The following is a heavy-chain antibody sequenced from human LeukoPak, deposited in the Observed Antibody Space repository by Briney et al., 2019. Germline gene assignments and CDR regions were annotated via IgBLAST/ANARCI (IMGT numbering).Heavy chain of an antibody. CDR1: GFTFSSHG. D-gene: IGHD3-10*01. V-gene: IGHV3-23*01. J-gene: IGHJ4*02. CDR3: VRDRLNYASGYFDY. Sequence: PGGSLRLSCAASGFTFSSHGMSWVRQAPAQGLERVSGISGSGENTYNADSVKGRFTISRDNSRRTLYLQMNNLRVEDTAVYYCVRDRLNYASGYFDYWGQGTLVTVSS. CDR2: ISGSGENT.